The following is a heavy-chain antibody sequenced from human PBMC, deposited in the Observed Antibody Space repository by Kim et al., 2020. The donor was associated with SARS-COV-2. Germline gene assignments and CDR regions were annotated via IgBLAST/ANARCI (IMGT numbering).Heavy chain of an antibody. CDR1: GFSLSTSGMC. Sequence: SGPTLVKPTQTLTLTCTFSGFSLSTSGMCVSWIRQPPGKALEWLALIDWDDDKYYSTSLKTRLTISKATSKNQVVLTMTNMDPVDTATYYCARVAAAGTDGDGAFDIWGQGTMVTVSS. D-gene: IGHD6-13*01. CDR3: ARVAAAGTDGDGAFDI. V-gene: IGHV2-70*01. J-gene: IGHJ3*02. CDR2: IDWDDDK.